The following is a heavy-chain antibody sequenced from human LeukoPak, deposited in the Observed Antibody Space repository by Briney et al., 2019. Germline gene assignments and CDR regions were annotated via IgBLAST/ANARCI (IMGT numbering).Heavy chain of an antibody. Sequence: VASVTVSCKASGYTFTSYGISWVRQAPGQGLEWMGWISAYNGNTNYAQKLQGRVTMTTDTSTSTAYMELRSLRSDDTAVYYCARDLNSSGWFNVYYFDYWGQGTLVTVSS. V-gene: IGHV1-18*01. CDR2: ISAYNGNT. D-gene: IGHD6-19*01. CDR3: ARDLNSSGWFNVYYFDY. CDR1: GYTFTSYG. J-gene: IGHJ4*02.